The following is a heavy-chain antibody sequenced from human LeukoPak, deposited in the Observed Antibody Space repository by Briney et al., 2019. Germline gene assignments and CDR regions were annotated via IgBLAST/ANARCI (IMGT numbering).Heavy chain of an antibody. CDR2: TYSGGST. CDR3: ARDRRDGYNGYYFDY. Sequence: PGGSLRLSCAASGFTFSSNYMSWVRQAPGKGLEWVSVTYSGGSTYYADSVKGRFTISRDDSKNTLYLQMNSLRAEDTAVYYCARDRRDGYNGYYFDYWGQGTLVIVSS. CDR1: GFTFSSNY. D-gene: IGHD5-24*01. J-gene: IGHJ4*02. V-gene: IGHV3-53*01.